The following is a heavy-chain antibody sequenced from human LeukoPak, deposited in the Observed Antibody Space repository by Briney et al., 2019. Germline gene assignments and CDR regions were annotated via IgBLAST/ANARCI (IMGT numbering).Heavy chain of an antibody. Sequence: SETLSLTCTVSGGSISSYYWSWIRQPPGKGLEWIGYIYYSGSTNYNPSLKSRVTISVDTSKNQFSLKLSSVTAADTAVYYCARYTVTTNWNFDLWGRGTLVTVSS. CDR2: IYYSGST. V-gene: IGHV4-59*01. D-gene: IGHD4-17*01. CDR3: ARYTVTTNWNFDL. CDR1: GGSISSYY. J-gene: IGHJ2*01.